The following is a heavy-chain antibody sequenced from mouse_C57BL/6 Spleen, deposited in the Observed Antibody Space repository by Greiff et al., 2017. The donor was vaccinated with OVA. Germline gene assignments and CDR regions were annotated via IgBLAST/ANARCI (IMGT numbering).Heavy chain of an antibody. V-gene: IGHV1-50*01. D-gene: IGHD1-1*01. Sequence: VQLQQPGAELVKPGASVKLSCKASGYTFTSYWMQWVKQRPGQGLEWIGEIDPSDSYTNYNQKFKGKATLTVDTSSSTAYMQLSSLTSEDSAVYYCARRAYGSSYDAMDDWGKGTSVTVSS. CDR1: GYTFTSYW. CDR2: IDPSDSYT. J-gene: IGHJ4*01. CDR3: ARRAYGSSYDAMDD.